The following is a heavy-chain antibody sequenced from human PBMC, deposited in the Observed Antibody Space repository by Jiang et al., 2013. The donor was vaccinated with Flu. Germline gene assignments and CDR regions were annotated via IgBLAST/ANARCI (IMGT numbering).Heavy chain of an antibody. Sequence: RQAPGQRLEWMGWINAGNGNTKYHRSSRAESPLPGDTSATTAYMELSSLKSEDTAVYYCTREISGTKNWFDPWGQGTLVTVSS. D-gene: IGHD5-12*01. V-gene: IGHV1-3*01. CDR3: TREISGTKNWFDP. CDR2: INAGNGNT. J-gene: IGHJ5*02.